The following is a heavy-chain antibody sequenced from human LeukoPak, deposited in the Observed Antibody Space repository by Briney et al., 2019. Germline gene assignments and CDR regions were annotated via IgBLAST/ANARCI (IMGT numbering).Heavy chain of an antibody. CDR3: ARSLSYCSGGSCFRYYFDY. Sequence: KSSETLSLTCAASGDAINSGGYFWTWVRQPPGKGLECIGYFANTAFAYYNPSLKNRVIMSLDTSKNQFSLKLSSVTAADTAVYYCARSLSYCSGGSCFRYYFDYWGQGTLVTVSS. J-gene: IGHJ4*02. CDR1: GDAINSGGYF. V-gene: IGHV4-30-4*07. D-gene: IGHD2-15*01. CDR2: FANTAFA.